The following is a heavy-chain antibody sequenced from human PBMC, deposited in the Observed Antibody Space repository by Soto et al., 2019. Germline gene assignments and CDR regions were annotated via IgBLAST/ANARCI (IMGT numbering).Heavy chain of an antibody. Sequence: GGSLRLSCAASGFTLTNYWMTWVRQAPGKGLEWVANIKHDGSEKYYVDSVKGRFTISRDNGKNSLYLQMNSLRAEDTAVFFCARGTPSSPGFDYCGQGTLVTVSS. J-gene: IGHJ4*02. CDR2: IKHDGSEK. CDR1: GFTLTNYW. V-gene: IGHV3-7*04. CDR3: ARGTPSSPGFDY. D-gene: IGHD2-15*01.